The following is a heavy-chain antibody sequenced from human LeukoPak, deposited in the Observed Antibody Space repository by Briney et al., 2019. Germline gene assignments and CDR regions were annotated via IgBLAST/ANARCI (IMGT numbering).Heavy chain of an antibody. CDR1: GFTVSSNY. D-gene: IGHD6-13*01. J-gene: IGHJ5*02. CDR2: IYSGGST. CDR3: ARIAAALGWFDP. Sequence: GGSLRLSCAVFGFTVSSNYMSWVRQAPGKGLEWVSVIYSGGSTYYADSVKGRFTISRDNSKNTLYLQMNSLRAEDTAVYYCARIAAALGWFDPWGQGTLVTVSS. V-gene: IGHV3-53*01.